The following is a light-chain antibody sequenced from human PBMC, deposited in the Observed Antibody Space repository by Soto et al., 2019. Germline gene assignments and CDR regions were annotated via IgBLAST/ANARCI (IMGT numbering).Light chain of an antibody. CDR3: AVWDDRLNGYV. V-gene: IGLV1-44*01. CDR2: SND. J-gene: IGLJ1*01. CDR1: SSNIGSNT. Sequence: QPVLTQPPSASRTPGQRVTISCSGSSSNIGSNTVNWYQHLPGAAPKLLIQSNDQRPSGVPDRFSGSQSGTSASLAISGLQSEDEADYYCAVWDDRLNGYVFGTGTKVTVL.